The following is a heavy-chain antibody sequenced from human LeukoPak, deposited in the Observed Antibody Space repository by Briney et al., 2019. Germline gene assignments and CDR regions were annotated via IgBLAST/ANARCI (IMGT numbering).Heavy chain of an antibody. CDR2: ISSSSSYI. J-gene: IGHJ4*02. Sequence: GGSLRLSCAASGFTFSSYTMNWVRQAPGKGLEWVSSISSSSSYIYYADSVKGRFTISRDNAKNSLYLQMNSLRAEDTAVYYCARPLVGGDQEFYFDYWGQGTLVTVSS. D-gene: IGHD2-21*01. CDR1: GFTFSSYT. V-gene: IGHV3-21*01. CDR3: ARPLVGGDQEFYFDY.